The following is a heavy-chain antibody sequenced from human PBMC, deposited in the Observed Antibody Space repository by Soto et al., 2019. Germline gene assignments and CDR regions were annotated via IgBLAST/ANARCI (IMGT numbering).Heavy chain of an antibody. CDR2: ISSTTNYI. CDR1: GFTFTRYS. J-gene: IGHJ4*02. CDR3: ARESEDLTSNFDY. Sequence: LRPTCPASGFTFTRYSMNWVRPAPGKGLEWVSSISSTTNYIYYADSMKGRFTVSRDNAKNSVYLEMNSLSAEDTALYYCARESEDLTSNFDYWGQGTLVTVSS. V-gene: IGHV3-21*01.